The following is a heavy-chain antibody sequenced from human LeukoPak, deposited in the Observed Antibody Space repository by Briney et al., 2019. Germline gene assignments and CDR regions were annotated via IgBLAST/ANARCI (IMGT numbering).Heavy chain of an antibody. Sequence: PSETLSLTCTVSGGSISSYYWSWIRQAPGKGLEWIGYIYYSGSTNYNPSLKSRVTISVDTSKNKFSLKLSSVTAADTAVYYCARGGYSYGYDDDFDYWGQGTLVTVSP. CDR1: GGSISSYY. D-gene: IGHD5-18*01. CDR3: ARGGYSYGYDDDFDY. CDR2: IYYSGST. J-gene: IGHJ4*02. V-gene: IGHV4-59*01.